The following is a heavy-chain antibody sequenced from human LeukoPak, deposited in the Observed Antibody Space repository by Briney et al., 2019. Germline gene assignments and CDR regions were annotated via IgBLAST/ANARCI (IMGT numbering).Heavy chain of an antibody. V-gene: IGHV3-7*01. J-gene: IGHJ5*02. CDR2: IKQDGSEK. CDR1: GFTFSSYW. CDR3: AREGSSSWGNWFDP. Sequence: GGSLRLSCGASGFTFSSYWMSWVRQAPGKGLEWVANIKQDGSEKYYVDSVKGRFTISRDNAKNSLYLQMNSLRAEDTAVYYCAREGSSSWGNWFDPWGQGTLVTVSS. D-gene: IGHD6-13*01.